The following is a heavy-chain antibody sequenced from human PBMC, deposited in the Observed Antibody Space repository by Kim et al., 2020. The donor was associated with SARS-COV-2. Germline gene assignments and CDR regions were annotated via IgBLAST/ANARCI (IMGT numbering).Heavy chain of an antibody. CDR2: INWNGGST. D-gene: IGHD3-10*01. CDR1: GFTFDDYG. Sequence: GGSLRLSCAASGFTFDDYGMSWVRQAPGKGLEWVSGINWNGGSTGYADSVKGRFTISRDNAKNSLYLQMNSLRAEDTALYHCARDGVFWYFDLWGRGTLVTVSS. CDR3: ARDGVFWYFDL. V-gene: IGHV3-20*01. J-gene: IGHJ2*01.